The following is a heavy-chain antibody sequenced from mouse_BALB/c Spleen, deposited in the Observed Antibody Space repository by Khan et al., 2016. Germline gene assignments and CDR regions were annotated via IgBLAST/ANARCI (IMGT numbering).Heavy chain of an antibody. CDR3: ARENDRYYFND. D-gene: IGHD2-3*01. J-gene: IGHJ2*01. CDR1: GFTFSTYG. CDR2: INSNGGST. V-gene: IGHV5-6-3*01. Sequence: VQLKESGGGLVQPGGSLKLSCAASGFTFSTYGMSWVRQTPDKRLELVATINSNGGSTYYPDSVTGRFTISRDNAKNTLYLQMSSLKSEDTAMYYCARENDRYYFNDWGQGTTLTVSS.